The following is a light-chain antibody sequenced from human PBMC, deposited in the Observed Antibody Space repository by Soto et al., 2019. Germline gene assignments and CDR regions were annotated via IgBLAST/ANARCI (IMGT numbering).Light chain of an antibody. V-gene: IGKV3-20*01. CDR1: QSVSSSY. J-gene: IGKJ1*01. CDR3: QQYGSSPWT. Sequence: EIVLTQSPGTLSLSPGERATLSCRASQSVSSSYLAWYQQKPGQAPRLLIYGASSRATGIPDRFSGSGSGTHFTLTISRLEPEYIAVYYCQQYGSSPWTFGQGNKVEIK. CDR2: GAS.